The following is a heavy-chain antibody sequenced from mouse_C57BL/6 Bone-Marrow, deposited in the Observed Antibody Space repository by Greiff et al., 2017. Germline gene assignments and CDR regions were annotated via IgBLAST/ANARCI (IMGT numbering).Heavy chain of an antibody. J-gene: IGHJ1*03. V-gene: IGHV1-82*01. D-gene: IGHD2-3*01. CDR1: GYAFSSSW. CDR3: ARYYDGYYFDV. Sequence: QVQLQQSGPELVKPGASVKISCKASGYAFSSSWMIWVKQRPGKGLEWIGRIYPGDGDTNYNGKFKGKATLTADKSSSTAYMQLSSLTSEDSAVYFCARYYDGYYFDVWGTGTTVTVSS. CDR2: IYPGDGDT.